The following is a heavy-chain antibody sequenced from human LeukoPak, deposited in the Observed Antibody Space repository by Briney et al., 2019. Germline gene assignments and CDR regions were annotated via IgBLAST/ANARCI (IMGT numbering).Heavy chain of an antibody. CDR3: ARLTQLVK. J-gene: IGHJ4*02. V-gene: IGHV4-39*01. CDR2: IYYSGST. D-gene: IGHD6-13*01. Sequence: SETLSLTCTVSGGSISSSSYYWGWIRQPPGKGLEWIGSIYYSGSTYYNPSLKSRVTISVDTSKNQFSLKLSSVTAADTAVYYCARLTQLVKWGQGTLVTVSS. CDR1: GGSISSSSYY.